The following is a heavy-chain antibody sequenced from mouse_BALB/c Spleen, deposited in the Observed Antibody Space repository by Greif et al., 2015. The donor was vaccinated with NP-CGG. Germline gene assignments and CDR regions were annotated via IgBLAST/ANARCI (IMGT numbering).Heavy chain of an antibody. V-gene: IGHV1-7*01. Sequence: QVQLQQPGAELAKPGASVKMSCRASGYTFTSYWMHWVKQRPGQGLEWIGYINPSTGYTEYNQKFKDKATLTADKSSSTAYMQLSSLTSEDSAGYYCASYYGSSAYWGQGTLVTVSA. CDR3: ASYYGSSAY. D-gene: IGHD1-1*01. CDR1: GYTFTSYW. CDR2: INPSTGYT. J-gene: IGHJ3*01.